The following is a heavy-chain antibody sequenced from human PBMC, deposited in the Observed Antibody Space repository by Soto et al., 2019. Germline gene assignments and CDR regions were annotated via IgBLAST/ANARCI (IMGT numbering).Heavy chain of an antibody. Sequence: GGSLRLSCAASGFTFSTSSMSWVRQPPGKGLEWVSVISNTGRTTYYADSVNGRFTISRDNSKNTLYLHLNSLRAEDTAVYYCAKDSVRISYSALWGQGTLVTVSS. CDR1: GFTFSTSS. CDR2: ISNTGRTT. J-gene: IGHJ4*02. V-gene: IGHV3-23*01. CDR3: AKDSVRISYSAL. D-gene: IGHD2-21*01.